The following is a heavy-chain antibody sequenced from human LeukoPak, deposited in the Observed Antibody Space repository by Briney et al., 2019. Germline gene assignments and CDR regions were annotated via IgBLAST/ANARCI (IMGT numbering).Heavy chain of an antibody. D-gene: IGHD3-22*01. Sequence: PGGSLRLSCAASGFSFSDYYMSWFRQAPGKGLEWISYSSGSGSTISYADSVKGRFTISRDNSKNTLYLQMNSLRAEDTAVYYCALRITMIVVVRKWGQGTLVTVSS. CDR3: ALRITMIVVVRK. J-gene: IGHJ4*02. CDR1: GFSFSDYY. CDR2: SSGSGSTI. V-gene: IGHV3-11*01.